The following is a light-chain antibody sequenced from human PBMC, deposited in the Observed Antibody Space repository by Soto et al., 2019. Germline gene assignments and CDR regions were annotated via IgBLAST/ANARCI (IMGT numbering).Light chain of an antibody. CDR3: QQYGNSPRYS. Sequence: EIVLTQSPGTLSLSPGERVTLSCRASQSVSSNYLAWYQQKPGQAPRLLIHGTSSRATGIPDRFSGSGSGTDFTLTISRLEPEDFAVYYCQQYGNSPRYSFGQGTTLEIK. CDR2: GTS. J-gene: IGKJ2*03. V-gene: IGKV3-20*01. CDR1: QSVSSNY.